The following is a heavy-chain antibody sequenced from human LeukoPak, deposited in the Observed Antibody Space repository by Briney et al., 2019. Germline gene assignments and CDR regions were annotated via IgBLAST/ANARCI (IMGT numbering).Heavy chain of an antibody. J-gene: IGHJ6*02. CDR2: MYYTGST. CDR1: GGSISSDY. V-gene: IGHV4-59*01. CDR3: ARVSVVYGMDV. Sequence: SETLSVTCSVSGGSISSDYWAWIRQPPGKGLEWIGYMYYTGSTNCNPSLKSRVTILLATSKNQFSLKLSSVTAADTAVYYCARVSVVYGMDVWGRGTTVTVSS.